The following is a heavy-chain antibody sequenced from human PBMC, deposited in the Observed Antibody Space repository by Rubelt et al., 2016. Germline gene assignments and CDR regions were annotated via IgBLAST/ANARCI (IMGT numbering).Heavy chain of an antibody. CDR2: MSSDGNDK. CDR3: ATAVADTGEYFQH. Sequence: QVQLVESGGGVVQPGRSLRLSCAASGFTFSSYAMHWVRQAPGKGLEWVALMSSDGNDKYYPDSVKGRFTISRANSKNTLNLKMNSLRAEDTAVYYCATAVADTGEYFQHWGQGTLVTVSS. J-gene: IGHJ1*01. D-gene: IGHD6-19*01. CDR1: GFTFSSYA. V-gene: IGHV3-30*04.